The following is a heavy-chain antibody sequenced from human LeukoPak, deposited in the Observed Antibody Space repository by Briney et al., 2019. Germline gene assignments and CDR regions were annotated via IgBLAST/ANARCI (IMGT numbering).Heavy chain of an antibody. CDR1: SGSISNYY. Sequence: SETLSLTCTVSSGSISNYYWSWIRQPPGKGLEWIGYIYYSGSTNYKPSLKSRVTISVDTSKNQFSLKLSSVTAADTAVYYCARRLRCGGDCYFDWYFDLWGRGNLVTVSS. CDR2: IYYSGST. D-gene: IGHD2-21*02. V-gene: IGHV4-59*08. CDR3: ARRLRCGGDCYFDWYFDL. J-gene: IGHJ2*01.